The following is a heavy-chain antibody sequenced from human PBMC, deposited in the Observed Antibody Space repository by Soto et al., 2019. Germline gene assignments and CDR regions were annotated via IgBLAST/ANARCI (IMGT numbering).Heavy chain of an antibody. D-gene: IGHD2-15*01. V-gene: IGHV1-18*01. CDR1: GYTFTSYG. J-gene: IGHJ4*02. CDR2: ISAYNGNT. CDR3: ASTEDIVVVVAGTYFDY. Sequence: QVQLVQSGAEVKKPGASVKVSCKASGYTFTSYGITWVRQAPGQGLEWMGWISAYNGNTNYAQKLQGSVTMTTDTSTSTAYMELMSLRSDDTAVYYCASTEDIVVVVAGTYFDYWGQGTLVTVSS.